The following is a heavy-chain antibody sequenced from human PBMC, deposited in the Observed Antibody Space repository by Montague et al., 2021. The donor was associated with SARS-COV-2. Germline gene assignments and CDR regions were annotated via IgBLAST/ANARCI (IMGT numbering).Heavy chain of an antibody. D-gene: IGHD5-18*01. CDR2: INHSGSP. V-gene: IGHV4-34*01. CDR3: ARGGGYSYGALDY. Sequence: SETLSLTCVVYGGSFSCYYWSWIRQPPGKGLSWFGEINHSGSPNYNPSLKSRVTISVETSKKQFSLRLNSVTAADTAVYYCARGGGYSYGALDYWGQGTLVTVSS. J-gene: IGHJ4*02. CDR1: GGSFSCYY.